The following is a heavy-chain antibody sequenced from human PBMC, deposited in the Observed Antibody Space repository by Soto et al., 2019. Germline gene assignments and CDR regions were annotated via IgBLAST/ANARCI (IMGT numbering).Heavy chain of an antibody. J-gene: IGHJ4*02. Sequence: GGSLRLSCAASGFTFSSYAMSWVRQAPGKGLEWVSAISGSGGSTYYADSVKGRFTISRDKSKKPLYLQMNSLRAEDTAVYYCAKDIGRDVVVPAADSIRYWGQGTLVTVSS. CDR2: ISGSGGST. CDR3: AKDIGRDVVVPAADSIRY. CDR1: GFTFSSYA. V-gene: IGHV3-23*01. D-gene: IGHD2-2*01.